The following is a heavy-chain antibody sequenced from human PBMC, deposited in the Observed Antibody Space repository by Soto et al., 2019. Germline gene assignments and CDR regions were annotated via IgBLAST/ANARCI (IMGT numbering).Heavy chain of an antibody. V-gene: IGHV4-31*03. CDR1: SGSISSGAYY. CDR2: IYYNGSP. D-gene: IGHD6-19*01. J-gene: IGHJ4*02. CDR3: ARQNTYSTGSYYFDY. Sequence: SETLSLTSTVSSGSISSGAYYWSWIRQHPGKGLEWIGYIYYNGSPYYNPSLRGRVTMSLATAQNQFSLRLSYVTAADTAVYFCARQNTYSTGSYYFDYWGQGSLVTVSS.